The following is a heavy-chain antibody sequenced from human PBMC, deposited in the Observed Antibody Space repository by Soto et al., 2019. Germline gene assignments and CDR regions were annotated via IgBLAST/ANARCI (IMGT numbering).Heavy chain of an antibody. CDR1: GYTFTSYA. CDR2: INAGNGNT. CDR3: ARVLLLWYGEFSYGMDV. D-gene: IGHD3-10*01. V-gene: IGHV1-3*01. J-gene: IGHJ6*02. Sequence: ASGKVSCKASGYTFTSYAMHWVRQAPGQRLEWMGWINAGNGNTKYSQKFQGGVTITRDTSASTAYMELSSLRSEDTAVYYCARVLLLWYGEFSYGMDVWGQGTKVTVYS.